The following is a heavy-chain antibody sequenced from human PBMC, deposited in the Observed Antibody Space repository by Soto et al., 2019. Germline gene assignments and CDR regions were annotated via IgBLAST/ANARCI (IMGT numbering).Heavy chain of an antibody. CDR3: AVITSHTNGWWISWFDP. V-gene: IGHV4-4*02. CDR2: VYDSGSI. D-gene: IGHD6-19*01. J-gene: IGHJ5*02. Sequence: QVQLQESGPGLVEPAGTLSLTCVVSGGSITSRNWWSWVRQSPGRGLEWIGEVYDSGSINYNPSLRSRATISVDKSKNQFSLKLNSVTAADTAVYYCAVITSHTNGWWISWFDPWGQGTLVTVSS. CDR1: GGSITSRNW.